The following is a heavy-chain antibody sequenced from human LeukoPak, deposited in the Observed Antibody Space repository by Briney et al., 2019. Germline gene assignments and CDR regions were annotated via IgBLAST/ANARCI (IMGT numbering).Heavy chain of an antibody. CDR2: IYSGGGT. V-gene: IGHV3-53*01. J-gene: IGHJ4*02. CDR1: GFTVSRNY. D-gene: IGHD6-6*01. Sequence: GGSLRLSCAASGFTVSRNYMHWVRQAPGKGLEWVLIIYSGGGTSYADSVKGRFIISRDNSKNTLYLQMNSLRAEDTAVYYCATYSSSSDYFDYWGQGTLVTVSS. CDR3: ATYSSSSDYFDY.